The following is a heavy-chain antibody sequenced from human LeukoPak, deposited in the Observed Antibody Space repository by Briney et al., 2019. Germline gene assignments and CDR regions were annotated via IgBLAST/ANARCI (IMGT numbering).Heavy chain of an antibody. Sequence: GSLRLSCAASGFTFSSYWMSWVRQAPGKGLEWVANIKQDGSEKYYVDSAKGRFTISRDNAKNSLYLQMNSLRAEDTAVYYCARGPLTGSGYDWLFDYWGQGTLVTVSS. V-gene: IGHV3-7*03. D-gene: IGHD5-12*01. J-gene: IGHJ4*02. CDR2: IKQDGSEK. CDR1: GFTFSSYW. CDR3: ARGPLTGSGYDWLFDY.